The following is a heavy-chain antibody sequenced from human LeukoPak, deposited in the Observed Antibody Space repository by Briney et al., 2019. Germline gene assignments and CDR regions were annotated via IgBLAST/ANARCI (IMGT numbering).Heavy chain of an antibody. CDR2: INPNSGGT. V-gene: IGHV1-2*02. J-gene: IGHJ6*03. CDR3: ARDNFYYYYMDV. Sequence: ASVKVSCKASGYTFTGYHMHWVRQAPGQGLEWMGWINPNSGGTNYAQKFQGRVTMTRDTSISTAYMELSRLRSDDTAVYYCARDNFYYYYMDVWGKGTTVTVSS. CDR1: GYTFTGYH.